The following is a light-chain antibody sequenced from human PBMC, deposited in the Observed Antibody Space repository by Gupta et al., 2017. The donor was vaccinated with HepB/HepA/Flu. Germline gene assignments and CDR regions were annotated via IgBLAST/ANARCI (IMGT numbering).Light chain of an antibody. Sequence: DIQMTQSPSSLSASVGDRVTITCRASQSIDIHLNWYQQKPGRAPKLLIYTASNLQSGVPSRFSGSGSGKEFNITSGRRQPEDFATYYCQQSDHILYTFGQGNNLEI. CDR1: QSIDIH. J-gene: IGKJ2*01. V-gene: IGKV1-39*01. CDR2: TAS. CDR3: QQSDHILYT.